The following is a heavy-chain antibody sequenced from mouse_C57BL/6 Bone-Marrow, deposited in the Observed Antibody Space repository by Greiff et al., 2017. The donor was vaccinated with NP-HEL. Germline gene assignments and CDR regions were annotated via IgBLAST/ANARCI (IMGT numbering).Heavy chain of an antibody. V-gene: IGHV1-5*01. CDR3: TRGTGTEEDYYAKDY. J-gene: IGHJ4*01. Sequence: EVQLQQSGTVLARPGASVKMSCKTSGYTFTTYWMHWVKQRLGQGLEWIGAIYPGNSDTGYNQKFKDKAELSAVTTASNDDIELSSLTNEDSAVYYCTRGTGTEEDYYAKDYGGQGTSVTVSS. CDR1: GYTFTTYW. CDR2: IYPGNSDT. D-gene: IGHD4-1*01.